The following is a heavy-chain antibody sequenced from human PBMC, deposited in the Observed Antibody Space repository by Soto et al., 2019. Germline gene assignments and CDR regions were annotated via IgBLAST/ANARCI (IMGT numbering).Heavy chain of an antibody. V-gene: IGHV3-23*01. CDR3: ARDLPLGAAGPSGDY. CDR2: MTDDGTRK. D-gene: IGHD6-13*01. Sequence: GGFLRLSCAASGFTFSTYAMAWVRQAPGKGLEWVSNMTDDGTRKYYADSVKGRFTISRDNSKNTLFLQMTSLRAEDTAVYYCARDLPLGAAGPSGDYWGQGTLVTVSS. J-gene: IGHJ4*02. CDR1: GFTFSTYA.